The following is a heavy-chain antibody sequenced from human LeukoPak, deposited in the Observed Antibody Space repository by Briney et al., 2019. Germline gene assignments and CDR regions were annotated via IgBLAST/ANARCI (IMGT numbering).Heavy chain of an antibody. J-gene: IGHJ6*03. CDR2: LYSGGRT. D-gene: IGHD2-15*01. CDR3: ARVLRYCSGGNCYSGGLGYMDV. Sequence: GGSLRLSCAASGFTVSSSYMSWVRQAPGKGLEWVSVLYSGGRTYYADSVKGRFTISRDNSKNTLYLQMNSLRAEDTAVYYCARVLRYCSGGNCYSGGLGYMDVWGKGTTVTISS. V-gene: IGHV3-53*01. CDR1: GFTVSSSY.